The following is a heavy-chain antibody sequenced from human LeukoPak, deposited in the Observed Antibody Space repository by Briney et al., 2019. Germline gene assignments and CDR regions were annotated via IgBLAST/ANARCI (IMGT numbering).Heavy chain of an antibody. J-gene: IGHJ2*01. D-gene: IGHD1-26*01. V-gene: IGHV3-21*04. CDR2: ISSSSSYI. Sequence: PGGSLRLSCVASGLRFRSYAMNWVRQAPGKGLEWVSSISSSSSYIYYADSVKGRFTISRDSSRNTLFLHMNTLRAEDTAIYYCAKDRTVGASYWYFDLWGRGTLVTVSS. CDR3: AKDRTVGASYWYFDL. CDR1: GLRFRSYA.